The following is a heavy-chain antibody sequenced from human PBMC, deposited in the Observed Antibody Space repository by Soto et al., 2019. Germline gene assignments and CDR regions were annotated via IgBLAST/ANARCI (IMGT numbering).Heavy chain of an antibody. J-gene: IGHJ6*03. V-gene: IGHV4-39*01. CDR2: IYYSGST. D-gene: IGHD4-17*01. CDR1: GGSISSSSYY. Sequence: PSETLSLTCTVSGGSISSSSYYWGWIRQPPGKGLEWIGSIYYSGSTYYNPSLKSRVTISVDTSKNQFSLKLSSVTAADTAVYYCASPPNGWIYGDSDYMDVWGKGTTVTVSS. CDR3: ASPPNGWIYGDSDYMDV.